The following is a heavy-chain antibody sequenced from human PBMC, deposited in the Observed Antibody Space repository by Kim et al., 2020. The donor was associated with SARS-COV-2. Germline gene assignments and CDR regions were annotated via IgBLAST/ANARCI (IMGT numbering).Heavy chain of an antibody. Sequence: GGSLRLSCAASGFTFSDYYMSWIRQAPGKGLEWVSYISSSSSYTNYADSVKGRFTISRDNAKNSLYLQMNSLRAEDTAVYYCARVGYGSGLRSRYFDYWGQGTLVTVSS. D-gene: IGHD3-10*01. V-gene: IGHV3-11*05. CDR2: ISSSSSYT. J-gene: IGHJ4*02. CDR3: ARVGYGSGLRSRYFDY. CDR1: GFTFSDYY.